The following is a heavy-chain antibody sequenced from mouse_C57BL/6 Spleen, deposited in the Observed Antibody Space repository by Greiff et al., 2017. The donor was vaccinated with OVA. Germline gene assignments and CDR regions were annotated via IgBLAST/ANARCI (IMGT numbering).Heavy chain of an antibody. CDR1: GYTFTSYW. D-gene: IGHD2-12*01. Sequence: VQLQQPGAELVMPGASVKLSCKASGYTFTSYWMHWVKQRPGQGLEWIGEIDPSDSYTNYNQKFKGKSTLTVDKSYSTAYMQLSSLTSEDSAVYYCARWDYNYAMDYWGQGTSVTVSS. V-gene: IGHV1-69*01. J-gene: IGHJ4*01. CDR3: ARWDYNYAMDY. CDR2: IDPSDSYT.